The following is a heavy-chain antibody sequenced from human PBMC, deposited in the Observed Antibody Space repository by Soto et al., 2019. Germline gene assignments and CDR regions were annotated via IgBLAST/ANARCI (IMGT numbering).Heavy chain of an antibody. D-gene: IGHD3-10*01. V-gene: IGHV3-48*01. CDR1: GFSFSTYS. Sequence: GGSLRLSCAASGFSFSTYSMNWVRQAPGKGLEWVSYISSSSSVIYYADSVKGRFTISRDNARNSLYLQMNSLRAEDTAVYYCASYSKEDYYGSGSYFHWGQGTLVTVSS. CDR2: ISSSSSVI. CDR3: ASYSKEDYYGSGSYFH. J-gene: IGHJ4*02.